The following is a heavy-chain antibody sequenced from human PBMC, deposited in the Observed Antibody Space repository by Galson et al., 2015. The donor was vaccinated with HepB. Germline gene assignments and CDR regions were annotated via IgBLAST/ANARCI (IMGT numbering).Heavy chain of an antibody. CDR2: IYYSGST. V-gene: IGHV4-30-2*03. Sequence: TLSLTCAVSGGSISSGGYSWSWIRQPPGKGLEWIGYIYYSGSTYYNPSLKSRVTISVDTSKNQFSLKLSSVTAADTAVYYCARHGGSYYVLYFQHWGQGTLVTVSS. J-gene: IGHJ1*01. D-gene: IGHD1-26*01. CDR1: GGSISSGGYS. CDR3: ARHGGSYYVLYFQH.